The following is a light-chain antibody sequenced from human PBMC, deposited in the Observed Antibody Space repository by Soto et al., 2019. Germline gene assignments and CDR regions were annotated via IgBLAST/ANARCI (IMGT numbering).Light chain of an antibody. V-gene: IGKV3-20*01. CDR2: DAS. J-gene: IGKJ4*01. CDR3: QQFSSYPLT. CDR1: QSVSSN. Sequence: EIVLTQSPDTLSLSPGERATLSCRASQSVSSNLAWYQQEPGQAPRLLIYDASSRATGIPDRFSGGGSGTDFTLTISRLEPEDFAVYYCQQFSSYPLTFGGGTKVDIK.